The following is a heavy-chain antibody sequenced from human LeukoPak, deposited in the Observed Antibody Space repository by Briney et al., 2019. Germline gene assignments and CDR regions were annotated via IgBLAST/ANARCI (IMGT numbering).Heavy chain of an antibody. CDR2: IKQDGSKK. CDR1: VFPFSSHC. D-gene: IGHD5-24*01. Sequence: GGSLRLSCVASVFPFSSHCMNWVRQAPGKGLEWVANIKQDGSKKSYVDSVKGRFTISRDNAKNSLYLQMNSLRAEDTAIYYCTRVGYIDEGIDYWGQGTLVTVSS. J-gene: IGHJ4*02. CDR3: TRVGYIDEGIDY. V-gene: IGHV3-7*04.